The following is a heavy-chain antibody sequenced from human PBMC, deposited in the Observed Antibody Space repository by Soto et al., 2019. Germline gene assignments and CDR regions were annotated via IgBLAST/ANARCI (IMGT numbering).Heavy chain of an antibody. J-gene: IGHJ4*02. D-gene: IGHD1-1*01. CDR2: FDPEDGKT. Sequence: ASVKVSCKVSGYTLTELSMHWVRQAPGKRLEWMGCFDPEDGKTIYAQKFQGRVTITGDTSANTAYMELSSLRSEDTAVYYCARTAPPRYGIDYWGQGTLVTVSS. CDR3: ARTAPPRYGIDY. V-gene: IGHV1-24*01. CDR1: GYTLTELS.